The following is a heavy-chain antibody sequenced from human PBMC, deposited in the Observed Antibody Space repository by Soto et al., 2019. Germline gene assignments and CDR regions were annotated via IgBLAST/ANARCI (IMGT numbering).Heavy chain of an antibody. CDR1: GFTFSSFG. V-gene: IGHV3-33*01. D-gene: IGHD6-19*01. CDR2: IWYDGTNK. Sequence: QVQLVESGGGVVQPGRSLRLSCAASGFTFSSFGMHWVRQAPGKGLEWVAVIWYDGTNKYYADSVKGRFTISRDNSKNKLYMQMNSLRGEDTAVYYCARDPYSSGWWGYFDSWGQGTLVTVSS. CDR3: ARDPYSSGWWGYFDS. J-gene: IGHJ4*02.